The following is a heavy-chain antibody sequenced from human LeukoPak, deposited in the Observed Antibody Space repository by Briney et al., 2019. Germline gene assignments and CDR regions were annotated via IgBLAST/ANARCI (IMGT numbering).Heavy chain of an antibody. CDR1: GYTFTSYG. CDR2: ISAYNGHT. J-gene: IGHJ4*02. V-gene: IGHV1-18*01. CDR3: ARDQVVGATAGTFDY. D-gene: IGHD1-26*01. Sequence: ASVKVSCKASGYTFTSYGISWVRQAPGQGLEWMGWISAYNGHTNYAQKLQGRVTMTTDTTTSTAYMELGSLTSDDTAVCYCARDQVVGATAGTFDYWGQGTLVTVSS.